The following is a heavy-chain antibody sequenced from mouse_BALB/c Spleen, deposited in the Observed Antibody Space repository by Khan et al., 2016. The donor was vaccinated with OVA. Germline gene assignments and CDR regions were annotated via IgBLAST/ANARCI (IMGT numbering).Heavy chain of an antibody. CDR1: GYTFTNYI. Sequence: VQLQQSGPELVKPGASVKMSCKASGYTFTNYIIHWVKQTPGQGLEWIGYVNPYNDGTNYNEKFKGKATLTSDTSSSTAYMELSGLTSEDSAVYYCERDYVRSVWFSYWGQGTLVTVSA. CDR3: ERDYVRSVWFSY. J-gene: IGHJ3*01. CDR2: VNPYNDGT. D-gene: IGHD1-1*01. V-gene: IGHV1S136*01.